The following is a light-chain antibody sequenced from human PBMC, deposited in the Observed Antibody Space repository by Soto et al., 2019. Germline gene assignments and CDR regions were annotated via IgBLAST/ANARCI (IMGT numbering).Light chain of an antibody. CDR3: LLSCSVARV. J-gene: IGLJ2*01. CDR1: TGAVTNGHY. CDR2: DTN. V-gene: IGLV7-46*01. Sequence: QAVVTQEPSLTVSPGGTVTLTCGSSTGAVTNGHYPYWFQQKPGQAPRTLIYDTNNRHSWTPARFSASLLGGKAALTLSGAQPEDEAEYYCLLSCSVARVFGGGTKLTVL.